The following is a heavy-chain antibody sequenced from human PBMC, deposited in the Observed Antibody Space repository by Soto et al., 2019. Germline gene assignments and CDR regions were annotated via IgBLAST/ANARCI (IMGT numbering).Heavy chain of an antibody. D-gene: IGHD3-10*01. J-gene: IGHJ3*02. CDR2: ISSSGTYI. V-gene: IGHV3-21*01. CDR1: GFTFSSYS. CDR3: AFAGSGSYSNVADAFDI. Sequence: PGGSLRLSCAASGFTFSSYSMNWVRQAPGKGLEWVSSISSSGTYIYYADSVKGRFTISRGNAKNSLYLQMNSLRAEDTAVYYCAFAGSGSYSNVADAFDIWGQGTMVTVSS.